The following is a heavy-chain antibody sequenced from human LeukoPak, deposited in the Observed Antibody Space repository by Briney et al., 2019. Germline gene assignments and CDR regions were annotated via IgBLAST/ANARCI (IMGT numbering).Heavy chain of an antibody. CDR2: ISGSGGST. J-gene: IGHJ3*02. CDR3: ARDRSSSWKGDAFDI. D-gene: IGHD6-13*01. Sequence: GGSLRLSCAASGFTFSSYAMSWVRQAPGKGLEWVSAISGSGGSTYYADSVKGRFTISRDNSKNTLYLQMNSLRAEDTAVYYCARDRSSSWKGDAFDIRGQGTMVTVSS. CDR1: GFTFSSYA. V-gene: IGHV3-23*01.